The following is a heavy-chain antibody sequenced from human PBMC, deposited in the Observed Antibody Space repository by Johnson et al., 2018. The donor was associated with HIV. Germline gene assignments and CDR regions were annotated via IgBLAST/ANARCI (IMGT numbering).Heavy chain of an antibody. D-gene: IGHD3-3*01. CDR2: IKSKTDGGTT. J-gene: IGHJ3*02. Sequence: VQLVESGGGLVKPGGSLRLSCAASGFTFSNAWMSWVRQAPGKGLEWVGRIKSKTDGGTTDYPAPVKGRFTISRDDSKNTLYLEMNSLRAEETAVYYCASGAYYDFWSGLAHAFDIWGQGTMVTVSS. CDR1: GFTFSNAW. V-gene: IGHV3-15*01. CDR3: ASGAYYDFWSGLAHAFDI.